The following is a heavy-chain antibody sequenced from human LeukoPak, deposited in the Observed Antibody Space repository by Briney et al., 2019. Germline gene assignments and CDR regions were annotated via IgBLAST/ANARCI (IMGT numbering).Heavy chain of an antibody. Sequence: SETLSLTCTVSSGSISGYYWSWIRQPPGKGLEWIGHINISGSTKYNPSLKNRVTTSVDTPRHQSSLKLTSVTAADTAVYYCPRVGYYGSGSEDWFDSWGQGTLVTVSS. J-gene: IGHJ5*01. CDR3: PRVGYYGSGSEDWFDS. D-gene: IGHD3-10*01. CDR1: SGSISGYY. V-gene: IGHV4-4*07. CDR2: INISGST.